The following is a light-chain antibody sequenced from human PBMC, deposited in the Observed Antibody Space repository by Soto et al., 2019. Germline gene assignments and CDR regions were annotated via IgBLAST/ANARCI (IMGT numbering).Light chain of an antibody. J-gene: IGLJ2*01. CDR2: EGS. V-gene: IGLV2-23*01. CDR1: SSDVGNFNL. Sequence: QSVLTQPASVSGSPGQSITISCTGTSSDVGNFNLVSWYQQHPGKPPKLMIYEGSKRPSGVSNRFSGSKSGNTASLTISGLQAEDEADYYCCSYAGSIVVFGGGTKVTVL. CDR3: CSYAGSIVV.